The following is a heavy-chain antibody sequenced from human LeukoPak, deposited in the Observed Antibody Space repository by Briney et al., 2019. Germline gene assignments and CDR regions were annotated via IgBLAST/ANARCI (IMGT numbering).Heavy chain of an antibody. CDR2: ISYDGKNE. D-gene: IGHD5-24*01. V-gene: IGHV3-30*18. CDR1: GFTFSNFG. J-gene: IGHJ4*02. CDR3: AKQMAVDYFDY. Sequence: GRSLRLSCAAFGFTFSNFGMHWVRQAPGKGLEWVAVISYDGKNEYYTDSVKGRFTISRDNAKNTLYLQMNSLRAEDTAVYYCAKQMAVDYFDYWGQGTLVTVSS.